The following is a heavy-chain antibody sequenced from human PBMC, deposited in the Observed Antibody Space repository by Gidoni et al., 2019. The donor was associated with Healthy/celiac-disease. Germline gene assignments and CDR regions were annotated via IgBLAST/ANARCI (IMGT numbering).Heavy chain of an antibody. D-gene: IGHD1-20*01. V-gene: IGHV3-23*01. CDR2: ISGSGGST. Sequence: EVPLLESGGGLVQPGGSLRLSCAASGFTFSTYAMSWVRQAPGKGLEWVSAISGSGGSTYYADSVKGRFTISRDNSKNTLYLQMNSLRAEDTAVYYCATRRNWRIYYYYGMDVWGQGTTVTVSS. CDR1: GFTFSTYA. J-gene: IGHJ6*02. CDR3: ATRRNWRIYYYYGMDV.